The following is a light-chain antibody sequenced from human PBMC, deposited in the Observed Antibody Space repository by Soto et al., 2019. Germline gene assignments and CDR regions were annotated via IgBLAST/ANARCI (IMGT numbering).Light chain of an antibody. J-gene: IGKJ5*01. CDR1: QSLSSN. V-gene: IGKV3D-15*01. Sequence: EIVMTQSPATLSVSPGERATLSCRASQSLSSNLAWYQQKPGQAPRLLIFGASTRATGIPARFSGTGSGTEFTLTISSLQSEDFAVDYCQQYNNWPITFGQGTRLEIE. CDR3: QQYNNWPIT. CDR2: GAS.